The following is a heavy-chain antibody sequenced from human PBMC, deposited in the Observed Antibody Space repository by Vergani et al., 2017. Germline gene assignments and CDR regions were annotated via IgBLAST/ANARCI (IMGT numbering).Heavy chain of an antibody. V-gene: IGHV4-34*02. CDR1: GGSLSGYF. J-gene: IGHJ4*02. Sequence: QVHLQQRGAGVLKPSETLSLTCGVIGGSLSGYFWSCIRQSPGRGLEWIGEITAIGSAKYSPSATSRVTISVDTSRGEFTLTVTSVTAADTGLYFCASRRPRLNLGSKSNAGNFDSWGKGTLVTVSS. CDR3: ASRRPRLNLGSKSNAGNFDS. D-gene: IGHD3-10*01. CDR2: ITAIGSA.